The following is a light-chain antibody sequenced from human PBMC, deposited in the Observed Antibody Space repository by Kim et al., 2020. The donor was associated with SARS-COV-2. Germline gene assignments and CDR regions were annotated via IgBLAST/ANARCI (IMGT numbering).Light chain of an antibody. V-gene: IGLV3-1*01. CDR1: TLGSEY. CDR3: QAWDGNLARV. CDR2: QSA. Sequence: SYELTQPPSVSVSAGETANITCSGDTLGSEYASWYQQKPGQSPVLVIYQSAKRPSGFPERFSGSKSGNTATLTISGTQVMDEADYFCQAWDGNLARVFGGGTQLTVL. J-gene: IGLJ3*02.